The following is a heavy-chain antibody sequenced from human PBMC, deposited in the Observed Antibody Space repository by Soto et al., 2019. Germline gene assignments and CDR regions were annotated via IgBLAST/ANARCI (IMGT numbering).Heavy chain of an antibody. J-gene: IGHJ5*02. CDR3: ARVTGSSGYYDTPYNWFDP. CDR2: ISSSSSTI. D-gene: IGHD3-22*01. CDR1: GFTFSSYS. Sequence: GGSLRLSCTASGFTFSSYSMNWVRQAPGKGLEWVSYISSSSSTIYYANSVKGRFTMSIDNAKNSLYLQMNSLRDEDTAVYYFARVTGSSGYYDTPYNWFDPWGQGTLVTVSS. V-gene: IGHV3-48*02.